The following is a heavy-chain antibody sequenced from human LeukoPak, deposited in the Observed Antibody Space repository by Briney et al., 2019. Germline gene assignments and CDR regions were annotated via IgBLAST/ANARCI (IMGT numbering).Heavy chain of an antibody. D-gene: IGHD6-19*01. V-gene: IGHV3-23*01. J-gene: IGHJ4*02. Sequence: GSLRLSRAASGFTFSSYAMSWVRQAPGKGLEWVSAISGSGGSTYYADSVKGRFTISRDNSKNTLYLQMNSLRAEDTAVYYCAKDRQPGYSSGWSPFDYWGQGTLVTVSS. CDR3: AKDRQPGYSSGWSPFDY. CDR1: GFTFSSYA. CDR2: ISGSGGST.